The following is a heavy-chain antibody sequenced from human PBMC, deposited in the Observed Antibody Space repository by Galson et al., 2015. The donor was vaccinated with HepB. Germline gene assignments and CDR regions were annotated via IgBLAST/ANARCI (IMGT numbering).Heavy chain of an antibody. Sequence: PALVKPTQTLTLTCTFSGFSLSTSGVGVGWIRQPPGKALEWLALIYWDDDKRYSPSLKSRLTITKDTSKNQVVLTMTNMDPVDTATYYCALASGAQGDTAMVTRDPDAFDIWGQGTMVTVSS. CDR3: ALASGAQGDTAMVTRDPDAFDI. CDR2: IYWDDDK. D-gene: IGHD5-18*01. CDR1: GFSLSTSGVG. J-gene: IGHJ3*02. V-gene: IGHV2-5*02.